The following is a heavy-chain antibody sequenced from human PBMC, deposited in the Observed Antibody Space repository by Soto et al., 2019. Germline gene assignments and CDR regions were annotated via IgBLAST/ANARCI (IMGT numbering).Heavy chain of an antibody. CDR1: GFTFSSYS. V-gene: IGHV3-48*02. J-gene: IGHJ3*02. CDR3: ARDLGAFDI. CDR2: ISSSSSTI. Sequence: EVQLVESGGGLVQPGGSLRLSCAASGFTFSSYSMNWVRQAPGKGLERVSYISSSSSTIYYADSVKGRFTISRDNAKNSLYRQRNSLREEVTAVYYCARDLGAFDIWGQGTIVTVSS. D-gene: IGHD3-16*01.